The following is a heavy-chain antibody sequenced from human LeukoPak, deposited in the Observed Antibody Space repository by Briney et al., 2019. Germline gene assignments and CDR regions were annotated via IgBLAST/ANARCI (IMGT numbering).Heavy chain of an antibody. J-gene: IGHJ6*03. CDR2: IKSKTDGGTT. CDR1: GFTFSNAW. Sequence: GGSLRLSCAASGFTFSNAWMSWVRQAPGKGLEWVGRIKSKTDGGTTDYAAPVKGRFTISRDDSKNTLYLQMNSLKTEDTAVYYCTTVLWFGETDYYYYMDVWGKGTTVTVSS. CDR3: TTVLWFGETDYYYYMDV. V-gene: IGHV3-15*01. D-gene: IGHD3-10*01.